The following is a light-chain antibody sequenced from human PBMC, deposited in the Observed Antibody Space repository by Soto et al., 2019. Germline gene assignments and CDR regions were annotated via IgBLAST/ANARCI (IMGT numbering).Light chain of an antibody. CDR2: GAS. CDR1: QSVSSSF. Sequence: ELVMTQSAATLSLSPGERATLSCRASQSVSSSFLAWYQQKPGQAPRLLIYGASIRATGIPDRFSGSGSGTDFTLTISRLEPEDFAVYSCQQDGTSPTFGPGTKVDI. CDR3: QQDGTSPT. J-gene: IGKJ3*01. V-gene: IGKV3-20*01.